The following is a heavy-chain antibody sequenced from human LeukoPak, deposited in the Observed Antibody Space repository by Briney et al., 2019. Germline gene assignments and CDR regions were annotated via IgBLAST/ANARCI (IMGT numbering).Heavy chain of an antibody. CDR2: MNPNSGNT. D-gene: IGHD3-3*01. CDR1: GYTFTSYD. J-gene: IGHJ6*02. Sequence: ASVKVSCKASGYTFTSYDINWVRQATGQGLEWMGWMNPNSGNTGYAQKFQGRVTMTRNTSISTAYMELSSLGSEDTAVYYCARGPVIYDFWSGYSLGMDVWGQGTTVTVSS. CDR3: ARGPVIYDFWSGYSLGMDV. V-gene: IGHV1-8*01.